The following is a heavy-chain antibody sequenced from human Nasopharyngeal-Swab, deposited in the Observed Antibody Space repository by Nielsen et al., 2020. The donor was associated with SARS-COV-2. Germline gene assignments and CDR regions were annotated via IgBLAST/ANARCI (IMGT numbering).Heavy chain of an antibody. CDR2: INPNSGGT. Sequence: WVRQAPGQGLEWIGRINPNSGGTNYAQKFQGRVTMTRDTSISTAYMELSRLRSDDTAVYYCARNDSSGCGYWGQGTLVTVSS. D-gene: IGHD3-22*01. V-gene: IGHV1-2*06. CDR3: ARNDSSGCGY. J-gene: IGHJ4*02.